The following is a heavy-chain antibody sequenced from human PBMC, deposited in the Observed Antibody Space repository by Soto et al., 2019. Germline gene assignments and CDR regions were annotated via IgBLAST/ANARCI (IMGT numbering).Heavy chain of an antibody. CDR1: GFTFSSYG. Sequence: GGSLRLSCAASGFTFSSYGMHWVRQAPGKGLEWVAVISYDGSNKYYADSVKGRFTISRDNSKNTLYLQMNSLRAEDTAVYYCAKDSQLWLYYYYYGMDAWGQGTTVTVSS. CDR3: AKDSQLWLYYYYYGMDA. D-gene: IGHD5-18*01. J-gene: IGHJ6*02. V-gene: IGHV3-30*18. CDR2: ISYDGSNK.